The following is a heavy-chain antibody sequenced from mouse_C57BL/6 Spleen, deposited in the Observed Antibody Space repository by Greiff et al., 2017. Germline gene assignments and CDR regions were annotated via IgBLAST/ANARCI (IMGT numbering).Heavy chain of an antibody. V-gene: IGHV10-1*01. CDR2: IRSKSNNYAT. CDR1: GFSFNTYA. D-gene: IGHD1-1*01. J-gene: IGHJ1*03. CDR3: VRGGVVATDWYFDV. Sequence: EVKLVESGGGLVQPKGSLKLSCAASGFSFNTYAMNWVRQAPGKGLEWVARIRSKSNNYATYYADSVKDRFTISRDDSESMLYLQMNNLTTEDTAMYYCVRGGVVATDWYFDVWGTGTTVTVSS.